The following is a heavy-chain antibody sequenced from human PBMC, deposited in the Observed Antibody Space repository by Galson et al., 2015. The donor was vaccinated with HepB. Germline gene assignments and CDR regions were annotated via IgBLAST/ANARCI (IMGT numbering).Heavy chain of an antibody. Sequence: SLRLSCAASGFTFSNAWMSWVRQAPGKGLEWVGRIKSKSDSATTDYAAPVKGRFTISRDDSKNALYLQMNNLKTDDTAVYYCASVYYAHDYWGQGTLVTVSS. CDR3: ASVYYAHDY. V-gene: IGHV3-15*01. CDR1: GFTFSNAW. J-gene: IGHJ4*02. CDR2: IKSKSDSATT. D-gene: IGHD2-8*01.